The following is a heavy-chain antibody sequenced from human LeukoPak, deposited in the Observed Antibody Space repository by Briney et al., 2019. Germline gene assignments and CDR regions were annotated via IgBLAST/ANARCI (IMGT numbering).Heavy chain of an antibody. Sequence: GGSLRLSCEASGFTFSTSGIHWVRQAPGKGLEWGAFIHYDGSSIYYADSVKGRFTISRDNPKNTASLQMSSLRTEDTAVYYCAKVVSSSRGLIDYWGQGTLVTVSS. V-gene: IGHV3-30*02. J-gene: IGHJ4*02. D-gene: IGHD2-2*01. CDR2: IHYDGSSI. CDR1: GFTFSTSG. CDR3: AKVVSSSRGLIDY.